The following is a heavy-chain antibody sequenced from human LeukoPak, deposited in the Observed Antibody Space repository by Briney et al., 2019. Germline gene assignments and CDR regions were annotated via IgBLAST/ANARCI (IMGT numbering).Heavy chain of an antibody. CDR3: ARHKIGYANEVAFDI. V-gene: IGHV4-39*01. CDR2: IYYSGST. J-gene: IGHJ3*02. D-gene: IGHD2-2*01. CDR1: GVSISSSNSY. Sequence: SETLSLTCTVSGVSISSSNSYWGWIRQPPGKGLEWIGSIYYSGSTYYNPSLKSRVTISVDTSKNQFSLKLSSVTAADTAVYYCARHKIGYANEVAFDIWGQGTMVTVSS.